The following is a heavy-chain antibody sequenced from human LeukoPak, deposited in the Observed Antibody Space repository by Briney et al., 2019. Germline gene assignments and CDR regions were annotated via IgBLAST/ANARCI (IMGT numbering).Heavy chain of an antibody. CDR3: ARESCSSTSCRFDY. CDR2: INPNSGGT. V-gene: IGHV1-2*02. J-gene: IGHJ4*02. D-gene: IGHD2-2*01. CDR1: GYTFTGYY. Sequence: ASVKVSCKASGYTFTGYYMHWVRQAPGQGLEWMGWINPNSGGTNYAQKFQGRVTMTRDTSISTAYMELSRLRSDDTAVYYCARESCSSTSCRFDYWGQGTLVTVSS.